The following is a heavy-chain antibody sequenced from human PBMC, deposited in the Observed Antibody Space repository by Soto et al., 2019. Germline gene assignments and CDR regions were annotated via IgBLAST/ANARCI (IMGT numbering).Heavy chain of an antibody. CDR1: GFTFSSYS. CDR3: AREGYSYGYGDY. V-gene: IGHV3-48*02. D-gene: IGHD5-18*01. Sequence: GGSLRLSCAASGFTFSSYSMNWVRQAPGKGLEWVSYISSSSTIYYADSVKGRFTISRDNAKNSLYLQMNSLRDEDTAVYYCAREGYSYGYGDYWGQGTLVTVSS. CDR2: ISSSSTI. J-gene: IGHJ4*02.